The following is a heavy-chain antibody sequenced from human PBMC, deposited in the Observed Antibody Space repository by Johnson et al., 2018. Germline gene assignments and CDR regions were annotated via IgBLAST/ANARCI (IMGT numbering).Heavy chain of an antibody. J-gene: IGHJ6*02. CDR2: INSDGSST. CDR3: ARVAKNIVVVTAMFYYYYGMDV. V-gene: IGHV3-74*02. CDR1: GFTFSSYW. D-gene: IGHD2-21*02. Sequence: EVQLVESGGGVVQPGRSLRLSCAASGFTFSSYWMHWVRQAPGKGLVWVSRINSDGSSTSYADSVKGRFPISRDNAKNTLYLQMNSLRAEDTAVYYCARVAKNIVVVTAMFYYYYGMDVWGQGTTVTVSS.